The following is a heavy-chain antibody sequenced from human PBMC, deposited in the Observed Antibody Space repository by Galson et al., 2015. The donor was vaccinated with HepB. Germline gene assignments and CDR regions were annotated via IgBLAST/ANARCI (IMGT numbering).Heavy chain of an antibody. CDR1: GFTFSSYS. Sequence: SLRLSCAASGFTFSSYSMNWVRQAPGKGLEWVSSISSSSSYIYYADSVKGRFTISRDNAKNSLYLQMNSLRAEDTAVYYCARDAVPSYSSGWYQDYWGQGTLVTVSS. D-gene: IGHD6-19*01. CDR3: ARDAVPSYSSGWYQDY. J-gene: IGHJ4*02. V-gene: IGHV3-21*01. CDR2: ISSSSSYI.